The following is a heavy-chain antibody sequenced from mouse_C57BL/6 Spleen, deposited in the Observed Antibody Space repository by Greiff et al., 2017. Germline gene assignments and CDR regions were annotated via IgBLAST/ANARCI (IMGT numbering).Heavy chain of an antibody. CDR3: AREATVVAHFDY. D-gene: IGHD1-1*01. V-gene: IGHV3-6*01. CDR2: ISYDGSN. CDR1: GYSITSGYY. Sequence: EVKLMESGPGLVKPSQSLSLTCSVTGYSITSGYYWNWIRQFPGNKLEWMGYISYDGSNNYNPSLKNRISITRDTSKNQFFLKLNSVTTEDTATYDCAREATVVAHFDYWGQGTTLTVSS. J-gene: IGHJ2*01.